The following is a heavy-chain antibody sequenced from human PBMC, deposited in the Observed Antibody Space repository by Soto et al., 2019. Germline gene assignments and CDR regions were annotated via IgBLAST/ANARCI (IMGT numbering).Heavy chain of an antibody. CDR3: ARGRASGSYYLLDY. V-gene: IGHV1-8*01. CDR1: GNTFTSYD. CDR2: INPNSGNI. D-gene: IGHD3-10*01. Sequence: ASVKVSCKASGNTFTSYDINWVQQATGHGLEWMGWINPNSGNIGYAQKFQGRVTMTRDTAIRTAYMEVSRLRSDDTAVYYCARGRASGSYYLLDYWGQGXLVTVYS. J-gene: IGHJ4*02.